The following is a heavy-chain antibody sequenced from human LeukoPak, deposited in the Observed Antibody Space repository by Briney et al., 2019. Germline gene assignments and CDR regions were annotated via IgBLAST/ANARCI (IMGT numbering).Heavy chain of an antibody. CDR1: GFTFSSYA. CDR2: ISYDGRNK. D-gene: IGHD3-9*01. J-gene: IGHJ4*02. CDR3: VREGATYYDILTGYYHIDY. V-gene: IGHV3-30*01. Sequence: GGSLRLSCAASGFTFSSYALHWFRQAPGKGPEWVAVISYDGRNKYYGESMKGRFTISRVNSKNTLSLQMDSLRGEDTAVYYCVREGATYYDILTGYYHIDYWGQGTLVTVSS.